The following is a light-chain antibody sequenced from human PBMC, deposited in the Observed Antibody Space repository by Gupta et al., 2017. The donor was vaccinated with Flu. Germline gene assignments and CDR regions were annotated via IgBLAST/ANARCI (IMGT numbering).Light chain of an antibody. Sequence: QSVLTQPPSASVTPGQRVTISCPGSSSNIGSNTVNWYQQLPGTAPKLLIYSNNQRPSGVPARFSGSKSGTSASLAISGLQSEDEADYYCAAWDDSLNGVFGGGTKLTVL. CDR2: SNN. V-gene: IGLV1-44*01. CDR3: AAWDDSLNGV. CDR1: SSNIGSNT. J-gene: IGLJ3*02.